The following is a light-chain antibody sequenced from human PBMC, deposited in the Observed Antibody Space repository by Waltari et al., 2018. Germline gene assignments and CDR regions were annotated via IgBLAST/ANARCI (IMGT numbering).Light chain of an antibody. Sequence: EIVLTQSPGTLSLSPGERATLSCRASQSVSSTYLPWHQRKPGQPPRLLIFGTSIRATGIPDRFSCSGSGTDLALTINRLDPEDFALYYCHRYGGSSPGGTFGQGTKVEIK. CDR2: GTS. V-gene: IGKV3-20*01. CDR3: HRYGGSSPGGT. CDR1: QSVSSTY. J-gene: IGKJ1*01.